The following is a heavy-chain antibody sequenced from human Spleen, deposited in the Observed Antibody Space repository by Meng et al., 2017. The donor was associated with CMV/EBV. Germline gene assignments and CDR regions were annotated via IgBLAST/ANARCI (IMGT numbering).Heavy chain of an antibody. Sequence: ASVKVSCKASGYTFTFYHIHWVRQAPGQGLEWMGIINPTGGSTTYAQKFQGRVTMTRDTSTTTVYMEVRSLRSEDTAVYYCARRHSYGSHHFDYWGQGTLVTVSS. D-gene: IGHD5-18*01. CDR1: GYTFTFYH. CDR3: ARRHSYGSHHFDY. V-gene: IGHV1-46*01. J-gene: IGHJ4*02. CDR2: INPTGGST.